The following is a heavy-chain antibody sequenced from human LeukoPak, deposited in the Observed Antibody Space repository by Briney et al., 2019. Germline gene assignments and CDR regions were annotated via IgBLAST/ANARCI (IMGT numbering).Heavy chain of an antibody. V-gene: IGHV3-74*03. Sequence: GGSLRLSCAASGFTFSSYWMHWVRQAPGKGLVWVSRISTDGTYTEYADSVKGRFTISRDNSKNTLYLQMNSLRAEDTAVYYCARVKAGYYYYMDVWGKGTTVTVSS. CDR1: GFTFSSYW. CDR3: ARVKAGYYYYMDV. CDR2: ISTDGTYT. D-gene: IGHD3-10*01. J-gene: IGHJ6*03.